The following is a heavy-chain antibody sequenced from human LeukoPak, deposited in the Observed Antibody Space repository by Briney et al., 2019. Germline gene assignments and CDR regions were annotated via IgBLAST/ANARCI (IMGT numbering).Heavy chain of an antibody. CDR1: GFTFSDYY. Sequence: GGSLRPSCAASGFTFSDYYMSWIRQAPGKGLEWVSYISSSGNTIYYADSVKGRFTISRDNAKNSLYLQMNSLRAEDTAVYYCARKTYYYGMDVWGQGTTVTVSS. J-gene: IGHJ6*02. CDR2: ISSSGNTI. V-gene: IGHV3-11*01. CDR3: ARKTYYYGMDV.